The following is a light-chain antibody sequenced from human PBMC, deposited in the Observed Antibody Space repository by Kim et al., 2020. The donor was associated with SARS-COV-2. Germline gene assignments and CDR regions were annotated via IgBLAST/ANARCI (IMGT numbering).Light chain of an antibody. V-gene: IGKV3-15*01. Sequence: SPGERAALTCRAGQSVSSNLAWYQQKPGQAPRLLSYGASTRATGIPARFSGSGSGTEFTLTISSLQSEDFAVYYCQQYNNWHLITFGQGTRLEIK. CDR3: QQYNNWHLIT. CDR2: GAS. J-gene: IGKJ5*01. CDR1: QSVSSN.